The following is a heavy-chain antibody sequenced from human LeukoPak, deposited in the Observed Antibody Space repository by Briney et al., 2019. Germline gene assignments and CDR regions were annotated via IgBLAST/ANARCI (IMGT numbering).Heavy chain of an antibody. V-gene: IGHV3-74*01. J-gene: IGHJ4*02. D-gene: IGHD5-12*01. CDR2: IYNDGSST. CDR3: GKDKVGGGGYNDF. Sequence: GRSLRLSCAASGFTFSHYWMHWVRQAPGKGLVWVSRIYNDGSSTSYADSVKGRFTISRDNAKSTLYLQMNSLTAEDTAVYYCGKDKVGGGGYNDFWGQGILVTVSS. CDR1: GFTFSHYW.